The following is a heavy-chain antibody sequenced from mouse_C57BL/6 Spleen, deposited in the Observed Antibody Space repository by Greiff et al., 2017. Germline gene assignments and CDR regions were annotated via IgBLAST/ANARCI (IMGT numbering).Heavy chain of an antibody. D-gene: IGHD1-1*01. CDR1: GYSITSGYY. J-gene: IGHJ3*01. CDR3: ARVGVLRAWFAY. CDR2: ISYDGSN. Sequence: EVQLQESGPGLVKPSQSLSLTCSVTGYSITSGYYWNWIRQFPGNKLEWMGYISYDGSNNYNPSLKNRISITRDTSKNQFFLKLNSVTTEDTATYYCARVGVLRAWFAYWGQGTLVTVSA. V-gene: IGHV3-6*01.